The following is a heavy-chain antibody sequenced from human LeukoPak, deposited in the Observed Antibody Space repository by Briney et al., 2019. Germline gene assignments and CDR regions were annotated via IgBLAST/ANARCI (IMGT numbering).Heavy chain of an antibody. D-gene: IGHD6-19*01. J-gene: IGHJ4*02. CDR3: AKSPRIAVAGTRQGYFDY. V-gene: IGHV3-23*01. Sequence: PGGSLRLSCAASGFTFSSYAMSWVRQAPGKGLEWVSAISGSGGSTYYADSVKGRFTISRDNSKNTLYLQMNSLRAEDTAVYYCAKSPRIAVAGTRQGYFDYWGQGTLVTVSS. CDR2: ISGSGGST. CDR1: GFTFSSYA.